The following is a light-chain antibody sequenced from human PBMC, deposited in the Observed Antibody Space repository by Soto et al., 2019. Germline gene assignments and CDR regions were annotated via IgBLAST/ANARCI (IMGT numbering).Light chain of an antibody. J-gene: IGKJ3*01. V-gene: IGKV2-30*01. CDR1: QSLVYSDGNTY. CDR2: KVS. Sequence: DVVMTQSPLSLPVTLGQPASISCRSSQSLVYSDGNTYLNWFQQRPGQSPRRLIYKVSNRDSGVPDRFSGRGSGTDFTLEISRVEAEDVGVYYCTQGTHGITFGPGTKVDIK. CDR3: TQGTHGIT.